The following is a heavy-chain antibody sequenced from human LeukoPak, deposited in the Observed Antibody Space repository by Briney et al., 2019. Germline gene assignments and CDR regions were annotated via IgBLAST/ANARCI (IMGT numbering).Heavy chain of an antibody. CDR1: GGSIRSYY. CDR3: ARDREHSYGRYFDY. V-gene: IGHV4-59*01. CDR2: IHHTGST. Sequence: PSETLSLTCTVSGGSIRSYYWSWIRQPPGKGLEWIGYIHHTGSTKYNPSLKSRVTISVDTSKNQFSLNLRYVTAADTALYYCARDREHSYGRYFDYWGQGTQVTVSS. J-gene: IGHJ4*02. D-gene: IGHD5-18*01.